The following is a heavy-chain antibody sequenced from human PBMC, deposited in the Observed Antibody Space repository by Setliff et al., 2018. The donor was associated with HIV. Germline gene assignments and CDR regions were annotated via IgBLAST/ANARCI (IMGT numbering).Heavy chain of an antibody. V-gene: IGHV1-18*01. J-gene: IGHJ6*02. D-gene: IGHD6-19*01. CDR1: GYTFNTYG. CDR2: ISGYNGHT. Sequence: ASVKVSCKASGYTFNTYGISWVRQAPGQGLEWMGWISGYNGHTNLGQKFQGRVTMTTDTSTNTAYMELRSLNFDDTAVYYCARLGSAWPDSYYYAMDVWGQGTTVTVSS. CDR3: ARLGSAWPDSYYYAMDV.